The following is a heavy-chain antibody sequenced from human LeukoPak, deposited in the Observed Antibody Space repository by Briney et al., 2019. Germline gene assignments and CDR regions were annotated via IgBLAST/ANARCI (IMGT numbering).Heavy chain of an antibody. CDR3: ARGPPSVWYSDY. Sequence: PSETLSLTCAVYGGSFSGYYWSWIRQPPEKGLEWIGEINHSGSTNYNPSLKSRVTISVDTSKNQFSLKLTSVTAADTAVYYCARGPPSVWYSDYWGQGTLVTVSS. V-gene: IGHV4-34*01. J-gene: IGHJ4*02. D-gene: IGHD6-19*01. CDR2: INHSGST. CDR1: GGSFSGYY.